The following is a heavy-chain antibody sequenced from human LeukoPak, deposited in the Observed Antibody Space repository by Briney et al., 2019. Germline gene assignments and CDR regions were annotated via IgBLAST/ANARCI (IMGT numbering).Heavy chain of an antibody. Sequence: ASVKVSCKASGYTFTSYDINWVRQATGQGLEWVGWMNPNSGNTGYAQKFQGRVTMTRNTSISTAYMELSSLRSDDTAVYYCARGVGVVPAAVGYWGQGTLVTVSS. D-gene: IGHD2-2*01. J-gene: IGHJ4*02. V-gene: IGHV1-8*01. CDR2: MNPNSGNT. CDR1: GYTFTSYD. CDR3: ARGVGVVPAAVGY.